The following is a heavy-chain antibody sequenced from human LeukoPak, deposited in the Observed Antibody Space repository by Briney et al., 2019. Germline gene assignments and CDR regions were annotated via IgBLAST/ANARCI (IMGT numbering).Heavy chain of an antibody. CDR3: AKRSEYHFDC. V-gene: IGHV3-23*01. D-gene: IGHD2-2*01. J-gene: IGHJ4*02. Sequence: GGSLRLSCAASGFTFSSYAMTWVRQAPGKGLEWVSTISGSGGSTYYADSVKGRFTISRDNSKNTLYLQMNSLRAEDTAVYYCAKRSEYHFDCRGQGTLVTVSS. CDR2: ISGSGGST. CDR1: GFTFSSYA.